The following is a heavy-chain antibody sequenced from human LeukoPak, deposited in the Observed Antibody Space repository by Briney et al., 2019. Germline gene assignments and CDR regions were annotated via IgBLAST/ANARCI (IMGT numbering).Heavy chain of an antibody. CDR3: ARDRKRFWDMVRGVIITNHYYYYYGMDV. CDR2: ISSSSSYI. D-gene: IGHD3-10*01. V-gene: IGHV3-21*01. Sequence: GGSLRLSCAASGFTFSSYSMNWVRQAPGKGLEWVSSISSSSSYIYYADSVKGRFTISRDNAKNSLYLQMNSLRAEDTAVYYCARDRKRFWDMVRGVIITNHYYYYYGMDVWGQGTTVTVSS. CDR1: GFTFSSYS. J-gene: IGHJ6*02.